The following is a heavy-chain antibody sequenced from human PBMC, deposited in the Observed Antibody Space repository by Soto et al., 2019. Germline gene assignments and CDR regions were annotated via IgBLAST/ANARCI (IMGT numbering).Heavy chain of an antibody. CDR1: GGSISSGGYS. J-gene: IGHJ5*02. CDR3: ARASRGVIWFDP. Sequence: SETLSLTCAVSGGSISSGGYSWSWIRQPPGKGLEWIGYIYHSGSTYYNPSLKSRVTISVDRSKNQFSLKLSSVTAADTAVYYCARASRGVIWFDPWGQGTLVTVSS. CDR2: IYHSGST. D-gene: IGHD2-21*01. V-gene: IGHV4-30-2*01.